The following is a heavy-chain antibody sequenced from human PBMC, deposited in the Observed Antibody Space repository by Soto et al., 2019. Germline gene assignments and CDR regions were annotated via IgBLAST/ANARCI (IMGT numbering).Heavy chain of an antibody. Sequence: PGGSLRLSCAASGFTFSSYAMSWVRQAPGKRLEWVSGISGSGDSTYYADSVKGRFTISRDNSKNTLYLQMNSLRAEDTAVYYCAKGVPGIAVAGTGYFQHWGQGTQVTVSS. J-gene: IGHJ1*01. V-gene: IGHV3-23*01. D-gene: IGHD6-19*01. CDR2: ISGSGDST. CDR3: AKGVPGIAVAGTGYFQH. CDR1: GFTFSSYA.